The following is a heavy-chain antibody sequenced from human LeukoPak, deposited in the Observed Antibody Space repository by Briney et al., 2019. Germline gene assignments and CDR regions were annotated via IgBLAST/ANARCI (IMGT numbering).Heavy chain of an antibody. D-gene: IGHD2-2*01. J-gene: IGHJ5*02. V-gene: IGHV1-46*01. CDR3: VRDSSSSSLADP. CDR1: GYTFTSYY. CDR2: INPSGGRA. Sequence: ASMKVSCKASGYTFTSYYMHWVRQAPGQGLEWMGIINPSGGRATYAQKFQGRVTMTRDTSTSTVYMDLSSLRSEDTAVYYCVRDSSSSSLADPWGQGTLVTVSS.